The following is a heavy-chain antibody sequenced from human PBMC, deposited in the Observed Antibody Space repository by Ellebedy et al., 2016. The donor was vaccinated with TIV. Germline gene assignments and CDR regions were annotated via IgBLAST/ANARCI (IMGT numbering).Heavy chain of an antibody. V-gene: IGHV4-38-2*02. CDR3: ARDGAGRWDY. CDR2: MFHSGSI. D-gene: IGHD4-23*01. CDR1: GSSFSSGYY. J-gene: IGHJ4*02. Sequence: MPSETLSLTCSVSGSSFSSGYYWGWIRPPPGRGLVWTRSMFHSGSIYYSPSLKSRVTISVDTSKNQLSLRLSSVTAAATAVYYCARDGAGRWDYWGPGTLVTVSS.